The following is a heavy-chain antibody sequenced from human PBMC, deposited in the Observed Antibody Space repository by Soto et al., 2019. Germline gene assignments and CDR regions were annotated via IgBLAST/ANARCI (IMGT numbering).Heavy chain of an antibody. V-gene: IGHV4-59*01. Sequence: SETLSLTCTVSGGSISSYYWSWIRQPPGKGLEWIGYIYYSGTTNYNPSLKRQVTISVVTSKNQFSLKLSSVTAADTAVYYCARYVDTAMERAVDYWGQGTLVTVSS. CDR3: ARYVDTAMERAVDY. CDR1: GGSISSYY. J-gene: IGHJ4*02. D-gene: IGHD5-18*01. CDR2: IYYSGTT.